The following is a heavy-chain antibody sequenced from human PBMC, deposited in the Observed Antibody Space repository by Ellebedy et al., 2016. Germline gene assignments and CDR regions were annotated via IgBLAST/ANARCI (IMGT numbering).Heavy chain of an antibody. D-gene: IGHD4-23*01. CDR1: GGSISSYY. CDR2: IYYSGST. Sequence: SETLSLTCTVSGGSISSYYWSWIRQPPGKGLEWIGYIYYSGSTNYNPSLKSRVTISVDTSKNQFSLKLSSVTAADTAVYYCASSTVVTPPGPYYYYGMDVWGQGTTVTVSS. J-gene: IGHJ6*02. V-gene: IGHV4-59*08. CDR3: ASSTVVTPPGPYYYYGMDV.